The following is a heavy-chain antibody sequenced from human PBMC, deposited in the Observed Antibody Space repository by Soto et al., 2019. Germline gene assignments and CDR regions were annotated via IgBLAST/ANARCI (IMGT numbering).Heavy chain of an antibody. J-gene: IGHJ3*02. CDR2: IIPIFGTA. CDR3: ARWVEGSSSAFDI. V-gene: IGHV1-69*13. Sequence: ASVKVSCKASGGTFSSYAISWVRQAPGQGLEWMGGIIPIFGTANYAQKFQGRVTITADESTSTAYMELSSLRSEDTAVYYCARWVEGSSSAFDIWGQGTMVTVSS. D-gene: IGHD6-6*01. CDR1: GGTFSSYA.